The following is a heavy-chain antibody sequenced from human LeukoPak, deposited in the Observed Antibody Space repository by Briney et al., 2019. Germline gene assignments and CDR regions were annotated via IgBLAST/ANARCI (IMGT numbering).Heavy chain of an antibody. CDR1: GGTFSSYA. V-gene: IGHV1-69*13. Sequence: ASVTVSCTASGGTFSSYAISWVRQAPGQGLEWMGGIIPIFGTANYAQKFQGRVTITADESTSTAYMELSSLRSEDTAVYYCARNDYGDYGLLGYYYYGMDVWGQGTTVTVSS. D-gene: IGHD4-17*01. J-gene: IGHJ6*02. CDR2: IIPIFGTA. CDR3: ARNDYGDYGLLGYYYYGMDV.